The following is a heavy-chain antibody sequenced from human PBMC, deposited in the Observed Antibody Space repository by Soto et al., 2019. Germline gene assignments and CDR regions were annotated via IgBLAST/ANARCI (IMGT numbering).Heavy chain of an antibody. V-gene: IGHV3-23*01. CDR3: TKRREYSGATNFDY. D-gene: IGHD5-12*01. CDR2: VSGSGDNT. CDR1: GCTFDNYA. J-gene: IGHJ4*02. Sequence: PGGSLRLSCAASGCTFDNYAMSWVRQAPGKGLEWVSAVSGSGDNTYYPDSVRGRFSISRDNSKNTVHLQMNNLRAEDTAVYYCTKRREYSGATNFDYWGQGTLVTVSS.